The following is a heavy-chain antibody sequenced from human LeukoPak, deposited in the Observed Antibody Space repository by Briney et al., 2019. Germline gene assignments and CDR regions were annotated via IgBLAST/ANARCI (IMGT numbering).Heavy chain of an antibody. Sequence: PSETLSLTCTVSGGSISSYYWSWIRQPPGKGLEWIGDIYYSGGTTYNPSLKSRVTISVDTSKNQFSLRLSSVTAADTAVYYCARGAYCSNGVCSFDYWGQGTLVTVSS. CDR2: IYYSGGT. CDR3: ARGAYCSNGVCSFDY. CDR1: GGSISSYY. J-gene: IGHJ4*02. D-gene: IGHD2-8*01. V-gene: IGHV4-59*01.